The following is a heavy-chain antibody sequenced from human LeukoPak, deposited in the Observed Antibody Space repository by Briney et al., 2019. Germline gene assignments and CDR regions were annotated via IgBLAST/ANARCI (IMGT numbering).Heavy chain of an antibody. Sequence: PGGSLRLSCAASGFTVSSNYMSWVRQAPGKGLEWVSVIYSCGSTYYADFVKGRFTISRDNSKNTLYLQMNSLRPDDTAVYYCAKFSYGDYVAWGQGTLVIVSS. CDR1: GFTVSSNY. CDR2: IYSCGST. CDR3: AKFSYGDYVA. D-gene: IGHD4-17*01. J-gene: IGHJ5*02. V-gene: IGHV3-66*01.